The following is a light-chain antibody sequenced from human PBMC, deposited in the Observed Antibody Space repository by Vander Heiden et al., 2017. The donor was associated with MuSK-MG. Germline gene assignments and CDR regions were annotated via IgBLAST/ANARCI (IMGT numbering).Light chain of an antibody. CDR3: QHRSSWPIT. CDR1: QSVSSS. V-gene: IGKV3-11*01. Sequence: EIVFTQSPDTLSLSPGERATLSCRASQSVSSSVAWLQQKPGQAPRLLIYDAYNRVTGIPARFSADASGTDFTLTISSIAPEYFAVYYCQHRSSWPITFGQGTRLEIK. J-gene: IGKJ5*01. CDR2: DAY.